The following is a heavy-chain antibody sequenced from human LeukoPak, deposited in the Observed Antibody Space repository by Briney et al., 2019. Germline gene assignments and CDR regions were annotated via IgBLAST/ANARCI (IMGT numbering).Heavy chain of an antibody. V-gene: IGHV3-30*04. CDR1: GFTFSSYA. J-gene: IGHJ4*02. D-gene: IGHD3/OR15-3a*01. CDR2: ISYDGSIK. Sequence: PGGSLRLSCAASGFTFSSYAMHWVRQAPGKGLEWVAVISYDGSIKSYADSVKGRFTISRDNSKNTLYLQMNSLRLGDTAVYYCARAFGLTDYWGQGTLVTVSS. CDR3: ARAFGLTDY.